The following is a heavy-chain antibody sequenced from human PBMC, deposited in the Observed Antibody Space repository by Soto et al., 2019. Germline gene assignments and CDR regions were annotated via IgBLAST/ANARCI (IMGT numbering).Heavy chain of an antibody. CDR2: TYYRSRWQT. D-gene: IGHD6-6*01. J-gene: IGHJ4*02. Sequence: SQTLSLTCAISGDSVSTNDATWDWIRQSPSRDLEWLGRTYYRSRWQTDYAVSVKSRISINPDTSNNQVSLQLNSVTPADTAVYFCVRSSIEPRIFMYPFDYWGLGTLVTVSS. CDR3: VRSSIEPRIFMYPFDY. V-gene: IGHV6-1*01. CDR1: GDSVSTNDAT.